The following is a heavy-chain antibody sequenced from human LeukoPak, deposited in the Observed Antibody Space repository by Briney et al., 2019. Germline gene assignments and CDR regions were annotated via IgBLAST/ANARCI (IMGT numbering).Heavy chain of an antibody. D-gene: IGHD5-24*01. CDR1: GGSFSGYY. CDR2: INHSGST. CDR3: ASASGGWLQLRNNWFDP. J-gene: IGHJ5*02. Sequence: SETLSLTCAVYGGSFSGYYWSWIRQPPGKGLEWIGEINHSGSTNYNPSLKSRVTISVDTSKNQFSLKLSSVTAADTAVYYCASASGGWLQLRNNWFDPWGQGTLVTVSS. V-gene: IGHV4-34*01.